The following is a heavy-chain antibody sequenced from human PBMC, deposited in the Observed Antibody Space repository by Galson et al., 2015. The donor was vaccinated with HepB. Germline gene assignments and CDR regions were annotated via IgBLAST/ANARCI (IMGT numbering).Heavy chain of an antibody. Sequence: QSGAEVKQPGESLKISCKGSGYSFSRHWIGWVRQMPGKGLEWMGIVYPGDSDTRYSPSFQGQVTISADKFINTAYLQWSSLKASDTATYYCARHILYCSGGNCYRYYYYGMDVWGQGTMVTVS. CDR3: ARHILYCSGGNCYRYYYYGMDV. CDR2: VYPGDSDT. J-gene: IGHJ6*02. D-gene: IGHD2-15*01. CDR1: GYSFSRHW. V-gene: IGHV5-51*01.